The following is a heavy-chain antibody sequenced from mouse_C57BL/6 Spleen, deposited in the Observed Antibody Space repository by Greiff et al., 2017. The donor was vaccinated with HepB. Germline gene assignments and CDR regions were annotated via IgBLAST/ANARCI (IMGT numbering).Heavy chain of an antibody. CDR1: GYSITSGYY. CDR3: ARVGYYGSSYGDY. CDR2: ISYDGSN. V-gene: IGHV3-6*01. Sequence: ESGPGLVKPSQSLSLTCSVTGYSITSGYYWNWIRQFPGNKLEWMGYISYDGSNNYNPSLKNRISITRDTSKNQFFLKLNSVTTEDTATYYCARVGYYGSSYGDYWGQGTTLTVSS. J-gene: IGHJ2*01. D-gene: IGHD1-1*01.